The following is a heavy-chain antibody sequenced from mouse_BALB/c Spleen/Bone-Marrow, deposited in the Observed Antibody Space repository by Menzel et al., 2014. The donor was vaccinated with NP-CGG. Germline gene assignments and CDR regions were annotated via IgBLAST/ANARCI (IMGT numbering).Heavy chain of an antibody. CDR1: GYTFTGYA. V-gene: IGHV1-67*01. Sequence: QVQLKQSGPELVRPGVSVKISCKGFGYTFTGYAIHWVKQSHAKTLEWIGVISSYSGNTNYNQKFKGRATMTVDKSPSTAYMELARLTSEDSAIYYCASTAGTQYDYFAYWGQGTTLTVSS. CDR2: ISSYSGNT. D-gene: IGHD1-2*01. J-gene: IGHJ2*01. CDR3: ASTAGTQYDYFAY.